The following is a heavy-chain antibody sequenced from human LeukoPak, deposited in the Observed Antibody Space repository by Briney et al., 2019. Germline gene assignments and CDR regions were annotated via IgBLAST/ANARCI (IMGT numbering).Heavy chain of an antibody. CDR3: ARVAGLERNYYDSSGYGRGHYFDY. CDR1: GFTFSDYY. D-gene: IGHD3-22*01. CDR2: ISSSGSTI. V-gene: IGHV3-11*01. Sequence: GSLRLSCAASGFTFSDYYMSWIRQAPGKGLEWVSYISSSGSTIYYADSVKGRFTISRDNAKNSLYLQMNSLRAEDTAVYYCARVAGLERNYYDSSGYGRGHYFDYWGQGTLVTVSS. J-gene: IGHJ4*02.